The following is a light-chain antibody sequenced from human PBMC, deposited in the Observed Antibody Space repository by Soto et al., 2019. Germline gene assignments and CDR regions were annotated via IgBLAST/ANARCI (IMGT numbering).Light chain of an antibody. CDR2: DAS. V-gene: IGKV3-20*01. Sequence: EIVLTQSPATLSLSPGERATLSCRASQSVSRYLAWYQQKPGQAPRLLIYDASSRATGIPDRFSGSGSGTDFTLTISRLEPEDFAVYYCQQYGSSLWTFGQGTKVDIK. CDR1: QSVSRY. J-gene: IGKJ1*01. CDR3: QQYGSSLWT.